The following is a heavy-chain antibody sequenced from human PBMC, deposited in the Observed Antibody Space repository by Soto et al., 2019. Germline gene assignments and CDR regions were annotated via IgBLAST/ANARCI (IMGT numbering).Heavy chain of an antibody. Sequence: SETLSLTCAVSGYSISSGYYWGWIRQPPGKGLEWIGSIYHSGSTYYKPSLKSRVTISVDTSKNQFSLKLSSVTAADTAVYYCARAGDYDFWSGYPVNDWFDPWGQGTLVTV. D-gene: IGHD3-3*01. J-gene: IGHJ5*02. CDR1: GYSISSGYY. V-gene: IGHV4-38-2*01. CDR3: ARAGDYDFWSGYPVNDWFDP. CDR2: IYHSGST.